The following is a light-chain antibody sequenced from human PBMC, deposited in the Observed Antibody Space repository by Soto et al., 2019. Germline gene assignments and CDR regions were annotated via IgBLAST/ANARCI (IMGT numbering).Light chain of an antibody. V-gene: IGKV1-39*01. Sequence: DIQMTQSPSSLSAAVGDRVTITCRASQTINNNLIWYQQKPGKAPKFLMYAASSLQSGVPSRFSGGGSGTDFTLTISSLQPEDVATYYCQQTSTTPETFGQGTRLEIK. CDR3: QQTSTTPET. CDR1: QTINNN. J-gene: IGKJ2*01. CDR2: AAS.